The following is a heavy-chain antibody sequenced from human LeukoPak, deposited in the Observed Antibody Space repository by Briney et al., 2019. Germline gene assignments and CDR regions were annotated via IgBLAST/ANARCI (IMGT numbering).Heavy chain of an antibody. CDR1: GFTFSSYW. CDR3: AKGLHTPHYYGSGSSYYYYYMDV. Sequence: GGSLRLSCAASGFTFSSYWMHWVRQAPGKGLVWVSRINSDGSSTSYADSVKGRFTISRDNAKNTLYLQMNSLRAEDTAVYYCAKGLHTPHYYGSGSSYYYYYMDVWGKGTTVTISS. CDR2: INSDGSST. V-gene: IGHV3-74*01. D-gene: IGHD3-10*01. J-gene: IGHJ6*03.